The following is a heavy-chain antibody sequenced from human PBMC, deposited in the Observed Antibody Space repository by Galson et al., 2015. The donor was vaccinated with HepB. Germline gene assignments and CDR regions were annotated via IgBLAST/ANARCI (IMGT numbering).Heavy chain of an antibody. CDR2: VSGYDGSA. Sequence: SCKASGYDFNKYGLSWVRQAPGQGLEWMGWVSGYDGSANYAPKFQGRVTMTTQKSTGTAFMEMRRLRSDDTAVYYCARDSRLELQLNNYYSYGMDVWGQGTAVIVS. D-gene: IGHD1-7*01. CDR1: GYDFNKYG. CDR3: ARDSRLELQLNNYYSYGMDV. V-gene: IGHV1-18*01. J-gene: IGHJ6*02.